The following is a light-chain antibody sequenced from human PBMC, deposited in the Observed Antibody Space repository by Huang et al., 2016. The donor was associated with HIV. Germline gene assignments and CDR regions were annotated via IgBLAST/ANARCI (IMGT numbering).Light chain of an antibody. CDR1: ESVGRT. V-gene: IGKV3-15*01. Sequence: ETVMTQSPATLSVSPGERVTLSCRASESVGRTLAWYQQKPGQAPRLLIYGASTRATGVTPRFSGRGSGTEFTLSISSLQSEDFAVYYCQQYNNWPPVTFGQGTRLEIK. CDR2: GAS. J-gene: IGKJ5*01. CDR3: QQYNNWPPVT.